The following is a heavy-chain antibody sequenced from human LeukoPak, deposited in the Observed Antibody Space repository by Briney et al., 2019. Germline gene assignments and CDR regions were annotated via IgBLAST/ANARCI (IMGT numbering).Heavy chain of an antibody. D-gene: IGHD3-22*01. CDR1: GYTFTGYY. Sequence: GASVKVSCKASGYTFTGYYMHWVRQAPGQGLEWMGWINPNSGGTNYAQKFQGRVTMTRDTSISTAYMELSRLRSDDTAVYYCRGDSSDDPTPHHDYWGQGTLVTVSS. V-gene: IGHV1-2*02. CDR3: RGDSSDDPTPHHDY. J-gene: IGHJ4*02. CDR2: INPNSGGT.